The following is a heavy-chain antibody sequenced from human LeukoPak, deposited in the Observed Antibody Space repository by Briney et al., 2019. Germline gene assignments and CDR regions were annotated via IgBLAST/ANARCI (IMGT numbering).Heavy chain of an antibody. CDR2: INPNSGGT. D-gene: IGHD6-13*01. Sequence: ASVKVSCKASGYTFTDYHIHWVRQAPGQGLEWMGWINPNSGGTNYAEKFHGRVTMTRDTSISTAYMELSGLRSDDTAVYYCARELGSSYYVDWGQGTLVTVSS. CDR3: ARELGSSYYVD. CDR1: GYTFTDYH. V-gene: IGHV1-2*02. J-gene: IGHJ4*02.